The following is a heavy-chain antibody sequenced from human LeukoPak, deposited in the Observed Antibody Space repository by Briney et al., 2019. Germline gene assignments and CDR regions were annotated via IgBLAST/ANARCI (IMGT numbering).Heavy chain of an antibody. CDR2: IIPILGIA. CDR3: ARWDYGDYFFDY. J-gene: IGHJ4*02. CDR1: GGTFSSCA. D-gene: IGHD4-17*01. V-gene: IGHV1-69*04. Sequence: SVKVSFKASGGTFSSCAISWVRQAAGQGLEWMGRIIPILGIANYAQKFQGRVTITADKSTSTAYMELSSLRSEDTAVCYCARWDYGDYFFDYWGQGTLVTVSS.